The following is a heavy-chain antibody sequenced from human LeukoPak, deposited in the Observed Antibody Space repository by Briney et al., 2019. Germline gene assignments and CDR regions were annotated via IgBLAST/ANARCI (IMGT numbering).Heavy chain of an antibody. CDR2: IGTRGDGI. CDR1: DFTFSSYT. D-gene: IGHD4-17*01. CDR3: AKGPHDSTVEEGYFDY. J-gene: IGHJ4*02. V-gene: IGHV3-23*01. Sequence: GGSLRLSCVASDFTFSSYTMIWVRQAPGKALEWVSVIGTRGDGIHYADSVKGRFTISRDNSKNTLYLQMNSLRAEDTAVYYCAKGPHDSTVEEGYFDYWGQGTLVTVSS.